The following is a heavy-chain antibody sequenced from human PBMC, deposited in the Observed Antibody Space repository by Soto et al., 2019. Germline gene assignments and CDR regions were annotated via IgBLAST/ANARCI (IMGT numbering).Heavy chain of an antibody. CDR3: AKHPEPYYDSSGSYGMDV. Sequence: QVQLVQSGAEVKKPGSSVKVSCKASGGTFSSYSISWVRQAPGQGLEWMGRIIPILDIADYAQRFQGRVTITADKSTGTAYMELSSLRSEGTAVYYCAKHPEPYYDSSGSYGMDVWGQGTTVTVSS. CDR1: GGTFSSYS. D-gene: IGHD3-22*01. J-gene: IGHJ6*02. CDR2: IIPILDIA. V-gene: IGHV1-69*02.